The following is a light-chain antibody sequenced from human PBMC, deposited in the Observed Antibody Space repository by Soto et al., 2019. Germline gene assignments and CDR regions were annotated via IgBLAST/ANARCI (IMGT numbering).Light chain of an antibody. CDR1: ESVNSNY. Sequence: EIVLTQSPVTLSLSPGESATLSCRASESVNSNYLAWYQQKPGQAPRLLIFGASSRATGIPNRFSGSGSGTDFTLTISGLEPEYFAVYYCHQYGLLPRHPFGQGTKLEIK. CDR2: GAS. CDR3: HQYGLLPRHP. V-gene: IGKV3-20*01. J-gene: IGKJ2*01.